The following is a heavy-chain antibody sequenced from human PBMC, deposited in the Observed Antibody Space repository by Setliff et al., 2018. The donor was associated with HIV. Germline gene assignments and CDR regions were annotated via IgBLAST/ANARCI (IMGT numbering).Heavy chain of an antibody. D-gene: IGHD4-17*01. CDR3: VRHKTHDYDGNSVYFDF. Sequence: KTSETLSLTCIVSGASISSQYWSWIRQPAGKGLEWIGRVYSSGNTNYNPSFKSRVTMSVDTSKNQFSLNLNSVTAADTAIYYCVRHKTHDYDGNSVYFDFWGQGSLVTVSS. J-gene: IGHJ4*02. CDR2: VYSSGNT. CDR1: GASISSQY. V-gene: IGHV4-4*07.